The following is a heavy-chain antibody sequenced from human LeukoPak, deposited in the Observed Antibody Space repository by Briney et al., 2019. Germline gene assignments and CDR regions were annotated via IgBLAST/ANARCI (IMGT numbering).Heavy chain of an antibody. CDR3: AFRRDGDNPNVFNI. J-gene: IGHJ3*02. D-gene: IGHD5-24*01. Sequence: PGGSLRLSCAASGFTFSSYWMHWVRQAPGKGLMWVSRINSDGDITNYAGSVKGRFTISGDSAKNTLYLQMNSLRAEDMAVYYCAFRRDGDNPNVFNIWGQGTMVTVSS. V-gene: IGHV3-74*01. CDR2: INSDGDIT. CDR1: GFTFSSYW.